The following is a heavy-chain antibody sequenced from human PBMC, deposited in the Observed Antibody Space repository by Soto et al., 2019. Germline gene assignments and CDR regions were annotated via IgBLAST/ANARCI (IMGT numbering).Heavy chain of an antibody. J-gene: IGHJ5*02. Sequence: QVQLQESGPGLVKPSQTLSLTCTVSGGSISSCGYYWTWIRQHPGKGLEWIGYIYYSVSTSYNPSLKRRVTLSVDTSKNLLSLKLGPVTAADTAVYYCAGSVFPWGQGTLGTVSS. CDR3: AGSVFP. V-gene: IGHV4-31*03. CDR1: GGSISSCGYY. CDR2: IYYSVST.